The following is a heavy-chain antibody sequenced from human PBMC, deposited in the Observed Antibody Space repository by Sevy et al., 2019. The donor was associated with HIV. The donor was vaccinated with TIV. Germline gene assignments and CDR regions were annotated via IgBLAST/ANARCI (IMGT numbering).Heavy chain of an antibody. Sequence: SETLSLTCTVSGGSISRGQFYWSWIRQPAGQGLEWIGRVDNTGSATYNPSLRNRVGMSIDTSKNQFSLVLSSVTTADTAVYYCARNVGDYVFRYFGLWGRGTLVSVSS. J-gene: IGHJ2*01. D-gene: IGHD4-17*01. CDR3: ARNVGDYVFRYFGL. CDR2: VDNTGSA. CDR1: GGSISRGQFY. V-gene: IGHV4-61*02.